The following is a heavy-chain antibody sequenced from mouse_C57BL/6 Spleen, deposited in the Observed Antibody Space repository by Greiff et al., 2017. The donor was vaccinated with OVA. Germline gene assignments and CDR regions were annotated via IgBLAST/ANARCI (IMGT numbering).Heavy chain of an antibody. J-gene: IGHJ3*01. V-gene: IGHV2-9-1*01. Sequence: VKVVESGPGLVAPSQSLSITCTVSGFSLPSYAISWVRQPPGKGLEWLGVIWTGGGTNYNSALKSRLSISKDNSKSQVFLKMNSLQTDDTARYDGARKGGAAQDASFAYWGQGTLVTVSA. CDR3: ARKGGAAQDASFAY. CDR1: GFSLPSYA. CDR2: IWTGGGT. D-gene: IGHD3-2*02.